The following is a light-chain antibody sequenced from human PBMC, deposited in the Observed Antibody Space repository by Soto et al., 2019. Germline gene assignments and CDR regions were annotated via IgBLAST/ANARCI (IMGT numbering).Light chain of an antibody. V-gene: IGKV1-17*01. Sequence: DIQMTQSPSSLSASVGDRVTITCRASQGIRIDLGWYQQRPGEAPKRLIYAASSLQSGVPSRFSGSGSGTEFTLTISSLQPEDFATYYCLQHNSYPLTFGGGTKVDIK. CDR3: LQHNSYPLT. CDR2: AAS. CDR1: QGIRID. J-gene: IGKJ4*01.